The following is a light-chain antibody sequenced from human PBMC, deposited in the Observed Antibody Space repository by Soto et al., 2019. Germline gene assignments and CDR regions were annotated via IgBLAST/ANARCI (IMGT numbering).Light chain of an antibody. CDR3: SSYTSSSTLVV. CDR2: DVS. J-gene: IGLJ2*01. CDR1: SSDDVGYNY. V-gene: IGLV2-14*01. Sequence: QSALTQPASVSGSPGQSITISCTGTSSDDVGYNYVSWYQQHPGKAPKLMIYDVSNRHSGVSNRFSGSKSGNTASLTISGLQAEDEADYYCSSYTSSSTLVVFGGGTKVTVL.